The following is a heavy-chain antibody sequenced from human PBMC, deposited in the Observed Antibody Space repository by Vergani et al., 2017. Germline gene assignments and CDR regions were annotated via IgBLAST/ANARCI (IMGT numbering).Heavy chain of an antibody. CDR3: ARVGGSMEVDY. D-gene: IGHD2-15*01. CDR1: GFTFSSYG. V-gene: IGHV3-33*01. CDR2: IWYEGSKT. Sequence: QVQLVESGGGVVQPGRSLRLSCAASGFTFSSYGMHWVRQAPGKGLEGVAVIWYEGSKTYYADSVKGRFTISRDNSKNTLYLQMNSLRSEDTAVYYCARVGGSMEVDYWGQGTLVTVSS. J-gene: IGHJ4*02.